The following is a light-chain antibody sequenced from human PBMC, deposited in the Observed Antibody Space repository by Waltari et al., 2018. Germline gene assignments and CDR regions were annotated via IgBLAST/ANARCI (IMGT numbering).Light chain of an antibody. Sequence: DIQMTQSPSTLSASVGDTITITCRASQSISNYLAWYQQKPGKAPKLLIYKASSSGSRVPSRFSGSAAETEFTLTISSLQPDDFASYYCQQDNTYSSFGQGTKLEIK. CDR1: QSISNY. V-gene: IGKV1-5*03. J-gene: IGKJ2*03. CDR2: KAS. CDR3: QQDNTYSS.